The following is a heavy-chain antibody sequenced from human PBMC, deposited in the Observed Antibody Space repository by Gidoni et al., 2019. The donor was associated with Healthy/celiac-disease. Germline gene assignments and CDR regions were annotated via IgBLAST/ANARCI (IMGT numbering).Heavy chain of an antibody. CDR2: INSDGSST. Sequence: EVQLVESGGGLVQPGGSLRLSCAASGFTFSSYWMHWVRQAPGKGLVWVSRINSDGSSTSYADSVKGRFTISRDNAKNTLYLQMNSLRAEDTAVYYCARVARDYDFWSGYYRLDYFDYWGQGTLVTVSS. J-gene: IGHJ4*02. D-gene: IGHD3-3*01. CDR3: ARVARDYDFWSGYYRLDYFDY. V-gene: IGHV3-74*01. CDR1: GFTFSSYW.